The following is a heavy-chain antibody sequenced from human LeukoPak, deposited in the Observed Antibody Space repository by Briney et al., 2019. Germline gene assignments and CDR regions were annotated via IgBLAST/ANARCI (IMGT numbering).Heavy chain of an antibody. J-gene: IGHJ4*02. CDR3: ARALRSGYYIN. V-gene: IGHV4-34*01. CDR1: GGSFSGYY. CDR2: XNHXXXT. Sequence: ASETLSLTCAVYGGSFSGYYWSWIRQPPGKXLEWIGEXNHXXXTNYXPSLXSRVTISVDTSKNQFSLKLSSVTAADTAVYYCARALRSGYYINWGQGTLVTVSS. D-gene: IGHD3-3*01.